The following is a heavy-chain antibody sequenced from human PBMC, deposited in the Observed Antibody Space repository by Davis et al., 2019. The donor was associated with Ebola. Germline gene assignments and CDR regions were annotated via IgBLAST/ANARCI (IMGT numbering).Heavy chain of an antibody. J-gene: IGHJ4*02. Sequence: GESLKISCAASGFTFSVYYMSWVRQAPGKGLEWVSSISSSSSYIYYADSVKGRFTISRDNAKNSLYLQMNSLRAEDTAVYYCARCGGYCSNGVWGYWGQGTLVTVSS. CDR3: ARCGGYCSNGVWGY. D-gene: IGHD2-8*01. V-gene: IGHV3-21*01. CDR2: ISSSSSYI. CDR1: GFTFSVYY.